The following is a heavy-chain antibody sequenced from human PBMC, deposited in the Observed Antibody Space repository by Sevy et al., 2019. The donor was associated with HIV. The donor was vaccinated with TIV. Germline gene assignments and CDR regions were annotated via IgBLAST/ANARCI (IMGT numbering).Heavy chain of an antibody. J-gene: IGHJ4*02. V-gene: IGHV3-23*01. D-gene: IGHD3-16*01. CDR3: AREEITGFDY. Sequence: GGSLRLSCAASGFIFRTYAMTWVRQAPGKGLEWVSTISAGGGSVYYADSVKGRFTISRDNSNNRLYLQMNTLRAEDTAVHSCAREEITGFDYWGRGTLVTVSS. CDR1: GFIFRTYA. CDR2: ISAGGGSV.